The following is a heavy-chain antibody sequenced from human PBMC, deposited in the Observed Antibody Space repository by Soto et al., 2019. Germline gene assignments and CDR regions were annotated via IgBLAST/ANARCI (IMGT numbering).Heavy chain of an antibody. J-gene: IGHJ6*02. Sequence: GESLKISCKGSGYSFTSYWIGWVRQMPGKGLEWMGIIYPGDSDTRYSPSFQGQVTISADKSISTAYLQWSSLKASDTAMYYCARQDSGSWYDYYGMDVWGQGTTVTLSS. CDR2: IYPGDSDT. D-gene: IGHD6-13*01. V-gene: IGHV5-51*01. CDR3: ARQDSGSWYDYYGMDV. CDR1: GYSFTSYW.